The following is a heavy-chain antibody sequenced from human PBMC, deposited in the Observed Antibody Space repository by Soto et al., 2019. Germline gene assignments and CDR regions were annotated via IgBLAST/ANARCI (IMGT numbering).Heavy chain of an antibody. CDR3: VHSRNLITDDAQVGDFDS. D-gene: IGHD3-10*01. Sequence: QITLKESGPTLVKPTQTLTLTCSFSGFSLTTDGEGVGWVRQTPGEALEGLALIYRDDDERYRPSLKTSLTITKDTSKNQVVLIMTNMAPMDTATYYCVHSRNLITDDAQVGDFDSWGQGTLVTVSS. CDR2: IYRDDDE. V-gene: IGHV2-5*02. J-gene: IGHJ4*02. CDR1: GFSLTTDGEG.